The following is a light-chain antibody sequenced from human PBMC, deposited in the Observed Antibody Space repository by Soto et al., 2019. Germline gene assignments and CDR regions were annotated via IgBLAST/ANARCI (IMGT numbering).Light chain of an antibody. CDR2: QDS. Sequence: SYELTQPPSVSVSPGQTASITCSGDKLGDKYACWYQQKPGQSPVLVIYQDSKRPSGIPERFSGSNSGNTATLTISGLQAEDEADYYCSSHTGTDPLYVFGTGTKVTVL. J-gene: IGLJ1*01. CDR3: SSHTGTDPLYV. CDR1: KLGDKY. V-gene: IGLV3-1*01.